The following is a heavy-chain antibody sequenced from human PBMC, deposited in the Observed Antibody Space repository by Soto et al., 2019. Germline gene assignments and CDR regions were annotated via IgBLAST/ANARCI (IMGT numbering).Heavy chain of an antibody. Sequence: QVQLQQWGAGLLKPSETLSLTCAVYGGSFSGYYWSWIRQPPGKGLEWIGEINHSGSTNYNPSLKTRFTISVDTSKNQFSLKLSSATAADPAVYYCARGKQGYFDSWGQGTLVTVSS. J-gene: IGHJ4*02. CDR1: GGSFSGYY. CDR3: ARGKQGYFDS. CDR2: INHSGST. V-gene: IGHV4-34*01.